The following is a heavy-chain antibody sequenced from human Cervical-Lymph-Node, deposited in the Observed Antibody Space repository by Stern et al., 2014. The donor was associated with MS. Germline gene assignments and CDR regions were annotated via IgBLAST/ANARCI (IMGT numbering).Heavy chain of an antibody. CDR2: IIPIFATA. D-gene: IGHD1-1*01. J-gene: IGHJ3*02. CDR1: GGTFSSYA. Sequence: QVQLGQSGAEVKKPGSSVKVSCKASGGTFSSYAISWVRQAPGQGLEWVGWIIPIFATAHYAQKFQGKVTITADESTSTAYMELNSLRSDDTAVFYCATGGGADAFDIWGQGTMVTVSS. V-gene: IGHV1-69*01. CDR3: ATGGGADAFDI.